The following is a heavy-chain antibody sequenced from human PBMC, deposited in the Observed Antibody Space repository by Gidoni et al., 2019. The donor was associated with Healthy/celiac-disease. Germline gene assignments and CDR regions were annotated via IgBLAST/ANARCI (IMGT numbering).Heavy chain of an antibody. V-gene: IGHV1-46*01. CDR2: INPSGGST. Sequence: QVQLVQSGAEVKKPGASVKVSCKASGYTFTSYYMPWVRQAPGQGLEWMGIINPSGGSTSYAQKFQGRVTMTRDTSTSTVYMELSSLRSEDTAVYYCAREILKIVVVPAANYFDYWGQGTLVTVSS. J-gene: IGHJ4*02. D-gene: IGHD2-2*01. CDR3: AREILKIVVVPAANYFDY. CDR1: GYTFTSYY.